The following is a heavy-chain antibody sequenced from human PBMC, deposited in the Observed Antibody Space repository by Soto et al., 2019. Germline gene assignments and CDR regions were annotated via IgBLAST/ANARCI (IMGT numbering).Heavy chain of an antibody. J-gene: IGHJ5*02. CDR1: GFTFESFA. V-gene: IGHV3-23*01. CDR2: ISGSGFKK. Sequence: PGGSLRLSCAASGFTFESFAMSWVRQAPGKGLEWISSISGSGFKKYYADSVKGRFTISRDNSKSTVYLELNNLSAEDTAVYHCAKNQGVELVPLATVDWFDPWGQGSVVTVS. CDR3: AKNQGVELVPLATVDWFDP. D-gene: IGHD1-26*01.